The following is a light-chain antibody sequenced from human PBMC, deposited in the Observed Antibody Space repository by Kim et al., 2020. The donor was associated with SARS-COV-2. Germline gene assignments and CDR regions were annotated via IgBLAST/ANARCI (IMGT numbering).Light chain of an antibody. CDR3: QQRYSRPVT. V-gene: IGKV3-11*01. Sequence: SPGERAPLSSTATENVGHYFAWYPRRPGQSPRLLIYVASPRARGIPARFTGGVSGIDFTLTISSLESVDYGDYFSQQRYSRPVTFGEGTKVDIK. CDR1: ENVGHY. CDR2: VAS. J-gene: IGKJ1*01.